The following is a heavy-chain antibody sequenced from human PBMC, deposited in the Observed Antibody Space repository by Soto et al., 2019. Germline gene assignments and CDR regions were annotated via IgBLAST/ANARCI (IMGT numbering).Heavy chain of an antibody. V-gene: IGHV1-69*01. CDR1: GGTFSSYA. Sequence: QVQLVQSRAEVKKPGSSVKVSCKASGGTFSSYAISWVRQAPGQGREWMGGIMPIFGTSNYAQKLQGRVTITADESTSTAYKELSSLRSEDTAVYYCARERSAFDIWGQGTMVTVSS. CDR3: ARERSAFDI. J-gene: IGHJ3*02. CDR2: IMPIFGTS. D-gene: IGHD1-26*01.